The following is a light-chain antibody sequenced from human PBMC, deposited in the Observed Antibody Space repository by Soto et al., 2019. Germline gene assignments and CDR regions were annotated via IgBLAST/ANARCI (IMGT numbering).Light chain of an antibody. CDR2: DVS. J-gene: IGLJ1*01. CDR1: SSDVGGYHY. V-gene: IGLV2-14*01. CDR3: SSYTTSSTYV. Sequence: QSALTQPASVSGSPGQSITISCTGTSSDVGGYHYVSWYQQYPGKDPKVMIYDVSNRPSGVSNRFSGSKTGNTASLTISGLQAEDEADYYCSSYTTSSTYVFGTGTKVTVL.